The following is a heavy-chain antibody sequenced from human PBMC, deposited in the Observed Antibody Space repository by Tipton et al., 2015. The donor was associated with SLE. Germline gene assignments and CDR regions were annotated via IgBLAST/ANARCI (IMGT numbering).Heavy chain of an antibody. J-gene: IGHJ4*02. CDR2: VYYTGNT. CDR1: GDSISSSSYY. CDR3: ARLIGGAGRVDYFDF. D-gene: IGHD6-13*01. V-gene: IGHV4-39*07. Sequence: TLSLTCIVSGDSISSSSYYWGWIRQPPGKGLEWVGTVYYTGNTFYNPSLKSRVTISVDTSKNQFSLKLSSVTAADTAMYYCARLIGGAGRVDYFDFWGQGTLVTVSS.